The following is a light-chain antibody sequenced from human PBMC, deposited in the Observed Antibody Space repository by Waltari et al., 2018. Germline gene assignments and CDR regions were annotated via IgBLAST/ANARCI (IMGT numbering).Light chain of an antibody. J-gene: IGKJ4*01. CDR1: QSVWTY. V-gene: IGKV3-11*01. Sequence: EIVLTQSPDTLPLSPGERATLPCRAIQSVWTYLAWYQHKYGQTPRLLIYDASNRATGIPARFSGSGSGTDFTLTISSLDPEDFAIYYCQQRGSWPLTFGGGTKLEI. CDR3: QQRGSWPLT. CDR2: DAS.